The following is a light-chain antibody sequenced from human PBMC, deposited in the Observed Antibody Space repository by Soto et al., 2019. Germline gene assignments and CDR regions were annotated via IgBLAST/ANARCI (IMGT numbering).Light chain of an antibody. J-gene: IGLJ2*01. V-gene: IGLV2-23*01. CDR1: SSDVGNYNL. Sequence: QSVLTQPASVSGSPGQPITISCTGTSSDVGNYNLVSWYQQYPGKAPKLMIYEGGKRPSGVSNRFSGSKSGNTASLTISGLQAEDEADYYCCSFALRSTLIFGGGTKLTVL. CDR2: EGG. CDR3: CSFALRSTLI.